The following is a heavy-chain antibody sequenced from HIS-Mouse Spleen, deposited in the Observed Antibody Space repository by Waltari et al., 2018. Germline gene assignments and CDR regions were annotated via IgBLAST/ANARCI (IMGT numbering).Heavy chain of an antibody. Sequence: QVQLQQWGAGLLKPSETLSLTCAVYGWSFSGSYWTWIRPPPGKGLEWIGEINHSGSTNYNPSLKSRVTISVDTSKNQFSLKLSSVTAADTAVYYCARARPDQYLRQWLGPFDYWGQGTLVTVSS. D-gene: IGHD6-19*01. V-gene: IGHV4-34*01. CDR3: ARARPDQYLRQWLGPFDY. J-gene: IGHJ4*02. CDR1: GWSFSGSY. CDR2: INHSGST.